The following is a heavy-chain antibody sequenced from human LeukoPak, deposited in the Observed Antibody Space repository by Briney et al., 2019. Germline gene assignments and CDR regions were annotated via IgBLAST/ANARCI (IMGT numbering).Heavy chain of an antibody. J-gene: IGHJ6*03. CDR1: GYSFTSYW. CDR3: ARASLATSNNYYMDV. CDR2: IYPGDSDT. D-gene: IGHD1-26*01. V-gene: IGHV5-51*01. Sequence: GESLKISCKGSGYSFTSYWIGWVRQMPGKGLEWMGIIYPGDSDTRYSPSFQGQVTISADRSISTAYLQWSSLKASDTAMYYCARASLATSNNYYMDVWGKGTTVTVSS.